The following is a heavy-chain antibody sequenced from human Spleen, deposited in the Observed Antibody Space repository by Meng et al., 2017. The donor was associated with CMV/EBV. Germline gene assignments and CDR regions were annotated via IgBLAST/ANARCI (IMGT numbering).Heavy chain of an antibody. J-gene: IGHJ6*02. D-gene: IGHD2-2*01. CDR3: ARDRCSSTSCSYYYGMDV. V-gene: IGHV1-69*05. CDR2: IIPLFGTA. CDR1: GGTFSNYA. Sequence: SVKVSCKASGGTFSNYAISWVRQAPGQGLEWMGGIIPLFGTANYAQKFHGRGTISTDESTSTAYMELSSLRSEDTAVYYCARDRCSSTSCSYYYGMDVWGQGTTVTVSS.